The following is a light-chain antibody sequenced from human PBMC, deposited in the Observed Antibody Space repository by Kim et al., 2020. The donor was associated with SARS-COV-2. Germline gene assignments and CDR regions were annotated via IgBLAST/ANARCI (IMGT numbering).Light chain of an antibody. CDR3: CSYAGSSSWV. CDR1: SSDVGSYNP. J-gene: IGLJ3*02. Sequence: GQSITISCTGTSSDVGSYNPVSWYQQHPGKAPKLMIYEGSKRPSGVSNRFSGSKSGNTASLTISGLQAEVEADYYCCSYAGSSSWVFGGGTQLTVL. V-gene: IGLV2-23*01. CDR2: EGS.